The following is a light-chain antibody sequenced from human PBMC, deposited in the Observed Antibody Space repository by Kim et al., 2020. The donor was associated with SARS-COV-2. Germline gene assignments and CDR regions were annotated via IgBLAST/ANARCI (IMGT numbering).Light chain of an antibody. CDR1: QSVSSSY. V-gene: IGKV3-20*01. CDR2: GAS. CDR3: QQYGSSPET. J-gene: IGKJ2*01. Sequence: LSPGERATLSCRASQSVSSSYLAWYQQKPGQAPRLLIYGASSRATGIPDRFGGSGSGTDFTLTISRLEPEDFAVYYCQQYGSSPETFGQGTKLEI.